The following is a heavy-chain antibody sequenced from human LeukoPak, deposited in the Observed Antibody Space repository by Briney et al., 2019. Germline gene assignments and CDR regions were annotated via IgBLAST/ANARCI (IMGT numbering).Heavy chain of an antibody. CDR2: IYRSGST. J-gene: IGHJ4*02. CDR1: GGSISSSNW. D-gene: IGHD5-12*01. Sequence: KASETLSLTCAVSGGSISSSNWWSWVRQPPGKGLEWIGAIYRSGSTNYNPSLKSRVTISVDKSKNQFSLKLSSVTAADTAMYYCARYRGASGYHFDYWGQGTLVTVSS. CDR3: ARYRGASGYHFDY. V-gene: IGHV4-4*02.